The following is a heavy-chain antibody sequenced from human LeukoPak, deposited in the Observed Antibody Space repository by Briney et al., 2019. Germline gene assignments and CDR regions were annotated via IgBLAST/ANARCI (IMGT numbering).Heavy chain of an antibody. CDR1: GGTFSSYS. J-gene: IGHJ5*02. CDR2: IIPLFNTP. CDR3: TRAGIPGYCGAATCSNWLDP. D-gene: IGHD2-15*01. Sequence: ASVTVSFRDSGGTFSSYSINWVRQAPRQGLEWMGGIIPLFNTPNYAQKFQGRVSITADTSTNTTYMELSSLTSEDTAVYYCTRAGIPGYCGAATCSNWLDPWGQGTLVTVSS. V-gene: IGHV1-69*06.